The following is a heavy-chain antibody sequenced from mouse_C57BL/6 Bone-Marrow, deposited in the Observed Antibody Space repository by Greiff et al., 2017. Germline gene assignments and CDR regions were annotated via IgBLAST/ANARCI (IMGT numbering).Heavy chain of an antibody. V-gene: IGHV1-75*01. CDR3: ARRGLWDV. CDR2: IFPGGGNT. J-gene: IGHJ2*01. CDR1: GYTFTDYY. D-gene: IGHD1-1*02. Sequence: QVQLQQSGPELVKPGASVKISCTASGYTFTDYYINWVRQRPGQGLEWIGWIFPGGGNTYYNEKFKGRATLPGDKSSNTAYMLLSSLTSEDAAVYFCARRGLWDVWGKGTTLTVSS.